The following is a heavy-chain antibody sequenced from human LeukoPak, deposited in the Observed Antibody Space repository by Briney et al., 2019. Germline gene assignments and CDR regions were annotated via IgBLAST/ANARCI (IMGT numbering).Heavy chain of an antibody. V-gene: IGHV3-7*01. CDR3: ARGTYSSGWYEGYFDY. CDR2: IKQDVSEK. Sequence: GGSLRLSCAASGFTFSSHWMSWVRQAPGKGLEWVANIKQDVSEKYYVDSVKGRFTISRDNAKNSLYLQMNSLRAEDTAVYYCARGTYSSGWYEGYFDYWGQGTLVTVSS. J-gene: IGHJ4*02. CDR1: GFTFSSHW. D-gene: IGHD6-19*01.